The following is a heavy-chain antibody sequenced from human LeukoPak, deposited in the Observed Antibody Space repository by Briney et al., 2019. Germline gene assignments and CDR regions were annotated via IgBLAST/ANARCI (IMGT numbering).Heavy chain of an antibody. J-gene: IGHJ4*02. D-gene: IGHD2-15*01. V-gene: IGHV3-21*01. CDR3: ARDARGFCSGGSCTEFDY. CDR2: LSSISSYI. Sequence: GGSLRLSCAASGFTFSRHGMNWVRQAPGKGLEWVSSLSSISSYIYYADSVKGRFTISRDNAKNSLFLQMNSLRAEDTAVYYCARDARGFCSGGSCTEFDYWGQGTLVTVSS. CDR1: GFTFSRHG.